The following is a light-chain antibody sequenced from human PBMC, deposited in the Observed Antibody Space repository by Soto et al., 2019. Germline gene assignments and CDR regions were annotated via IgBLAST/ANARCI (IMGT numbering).Light chain of an antibody. J-gene: IGKJ1*01. V-gene: IGKV3-15*01. CDR2: GTS. CDR1: QNSSRS. Sequence: EIVMTQSPVTRSVSPGERATLSCRASQNSSRSLAGYQQKPGQGPSLLIYGTSTRPGGVPARFSGGGSGTEFTLTHTRLQSEDFAVYYCQQYNGWPRTVGQGTKVEI. CDR3: QQYNGWPRT.